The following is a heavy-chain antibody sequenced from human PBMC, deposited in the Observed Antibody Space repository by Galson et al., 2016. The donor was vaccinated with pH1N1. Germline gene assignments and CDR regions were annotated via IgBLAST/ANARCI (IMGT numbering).Heavy chain of an antibody. D-gene: IGHD4-17*01. CDR1: GYIFTSQW. Sequence: QSGAEVKKPGESLKISCKASGYIFTSQWIAWVRQVPGKGLEWVGVVNPGGSTIRYSPSFQGQVTISSDKSISTGYLQWISLRASDTAMYYCARQYDFGDYRGNAFDIWGQGTVVIVSS. V-gene: IGHV5-51*03. CDR2: VNPGGSTI. CDR3: ARQYDFGDYRGNAFDI. J-gene: IGHJ3*02.